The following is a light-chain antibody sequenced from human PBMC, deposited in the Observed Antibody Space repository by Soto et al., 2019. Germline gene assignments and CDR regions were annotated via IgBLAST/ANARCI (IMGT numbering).Light chain of an antibody. CDR1: QSISDS. J-gene: IGKJ5*01. Sequence: IQMTQSPSSLSASVGDIVTITCRASQSISDSLNWYQQKPGKAPKLLIYGASTLQSGVPSRFSGSGSGTDYTLTISSLQPEDFATYYCQQSYRTPTFGQRTRLEI. V-gene: IGKV1-39*01. CDR3: QQSYRTPT. CDR2: GAS.